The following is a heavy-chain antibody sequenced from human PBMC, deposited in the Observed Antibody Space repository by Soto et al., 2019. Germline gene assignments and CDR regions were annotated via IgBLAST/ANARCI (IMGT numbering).Heavy chain of an antibody. V-gene: IGHV4-61*01. D-gene: IGHD3-10*01. CDR2: VQDRGSP. J-gene: IGHJ6*02. CDR1: GGSVNTDNYY. CDR3: ARWSPGTLDMDV. Sequence: QVQLQESGPGLVKPLETLSLTCAVSGGSVNTDNYYWTWIRRPPGRGLEWIGYVQDRGSPSYNPSLQSRVTLAVDTSNNHFSLKLTSVTAAVNAVYYCARWSPGTLDMDVWGQGTTVTMSS.